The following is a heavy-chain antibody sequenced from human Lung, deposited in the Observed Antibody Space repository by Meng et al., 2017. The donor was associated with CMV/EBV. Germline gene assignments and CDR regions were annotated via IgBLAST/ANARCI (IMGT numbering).Heavy chain of an antibody. D-gene: IGHD3-10*01. Sequence: SXTLSLTCAVYGGSLSGYYWSWIRQPPGKGLEWIGEITHSGSTKYNPSLKSRVTISVDTSNNQFSLNVKSVTAADMGVYYCARGGREETYGPNFDSWEQGNXVHGYS. CDR2: ITHSGST. V-gene: IGHV4-34*01. CDR1: GGSLSGYY. J-gene: IGHJ4*02. CDR3: ARGGREETYGPNFDS.